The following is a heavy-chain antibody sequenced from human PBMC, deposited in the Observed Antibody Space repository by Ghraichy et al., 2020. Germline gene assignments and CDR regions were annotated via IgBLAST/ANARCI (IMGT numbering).Heavy chain of an antibody. J-gene: IGHJ5*02. V-gene: IGHV1-18*01. CDR3: ARNPQCLSSSTWFDP. CDR2: ISAYNGKI. CDR1: GYSFTGYG. D-gene: IGHD6-6*01. Sequence: KASGYSFTGYGIGWVRQAPGQGLEWMGWISAYNGKINYAQKFQDRVTMTTDTSTSTAYMELKRLRSDDTAVYYCARNPQCLSSSTWFDPWGHGTLVTVSS.